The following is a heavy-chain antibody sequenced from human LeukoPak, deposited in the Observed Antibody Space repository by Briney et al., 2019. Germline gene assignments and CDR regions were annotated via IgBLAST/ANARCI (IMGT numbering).Heavy chain of an antibody. CDR2: ISAYNGNT. CDR1: GYIFSNYG. D-gene: IGHD3-10*01. J-gene: IGHJ1*01. Sequence: GASVKVSCKASGYIFSNYGINWVRQAPGQGLEWMGWISAYNGNTEYAQKVQVRVTMTTDTSTSTAYMELRSLRSDDTAVYYRARGPFSLGVGVRSAEFFQHWGQGTLVTVSS. V-gene: IGHV1-18*01. CDR3: ARGPFSLGVGVRSAEFFQH.